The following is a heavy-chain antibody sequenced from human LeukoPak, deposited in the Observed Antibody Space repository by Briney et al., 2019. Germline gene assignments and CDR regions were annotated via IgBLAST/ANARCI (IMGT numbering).Heavy chain of an antibody. J-gene: IGHJ4*02. Sequence: GASVKVSCKASANTLGYYMHWVRQAPGQGLEWMGWINPNSGGTNYAQKFQGRVTMTRDTSISTAYMELSSLRSEDTAVYYCARNPVTTKYFDYWGQGTLVTVSS. CDR1: ANTLGYY. D-gene: IGHD4-17*01. V-gene: IGHV1-2*02. CDR3: ARNPVTTKYFDY. CDR2: INPNSGGT.